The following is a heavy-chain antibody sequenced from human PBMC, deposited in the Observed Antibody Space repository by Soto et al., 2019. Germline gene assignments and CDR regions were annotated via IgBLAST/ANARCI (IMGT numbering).Heavy chain of an antibody. CDR1: GFIFSNYA. D-gene: IGHD2-15*01. J-gene: IGHJ4*02. Sequence: EVQLLESGGGLGQPGGSLRLSCAASGFIFSNYAMSWVRQPPGKGLEWVSGISGSGGRTYYADSVKGRFTISRDRSEETVKLQMNSLRAEDTAVYYCAKGCRTWRGECSGGACYSDWDIWGRGTLVTVSP. CDR2: ISGSGGRT. V-gene: IGHV3-23*01. CDR3: AKGCRTWRGECSGGACYSDWDI.